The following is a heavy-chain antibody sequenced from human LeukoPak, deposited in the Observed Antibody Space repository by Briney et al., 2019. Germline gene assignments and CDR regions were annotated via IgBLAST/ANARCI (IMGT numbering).Heavy chain of an antibody. D-gene: IGHD6-19*01. CDR3: ARLSFSSGWNFDY. J-gene: IGHJ4*02. CDR1: GGSISSSSYY. Sequence: PSETLSLSCTISGGSISSSSYYWGWIRQPPGKGLEWIGSIYYSGSTYCNPSLKSRVTISVDTSKNQFSLRLSSVTAADTAVYYCARLSFSSGWNFDYWGQGTLVTVSS. CDR2: IYYSGST. V-gene: IGHV4-39*01.